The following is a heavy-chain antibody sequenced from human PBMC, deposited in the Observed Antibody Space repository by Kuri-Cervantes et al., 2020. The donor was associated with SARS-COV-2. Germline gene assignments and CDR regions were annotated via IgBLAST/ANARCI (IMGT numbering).Heavy chain of an antibody. V-gene: IGHV3-48*01. D-gene: IGHD2-21*01. J-gene: IGHJ4*02. CDR2: ISSSSSTI. Sequence: GGSLRLSCAASGFTFSSYSMNWVRQAPGKGLEWVSYISSSSSTIYYADSVKGRFTISRDNAKNSLYLQMNSLRSEDTAMYYCAKDRVGVHDFWGQGTLVTVSS. CDR1: GFTFSSYS. CDR3: AKDRVGVHDF.